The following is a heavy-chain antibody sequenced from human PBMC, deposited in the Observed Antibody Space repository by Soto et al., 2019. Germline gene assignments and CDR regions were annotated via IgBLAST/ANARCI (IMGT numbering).Heavy chain of an antibody. V-gene: IGHV5-51*01. CDR2: IYPGDSDT. J-gene: IGHJ4*02. CDR3: ARLPTPHSSGYLDY. CDR1: GYSFTSYW. Sequence: GESLKISFKGSGYSFTSYWIGWVRQMPVKGLEWMGIIYPGDSDTRYSTSFQGQVTISADKSISTAYLQWTSLKASDTAMYYCARLPTPHSSGYLDYREPGTKGPVYS. D-gene: IGHD3-22*01.